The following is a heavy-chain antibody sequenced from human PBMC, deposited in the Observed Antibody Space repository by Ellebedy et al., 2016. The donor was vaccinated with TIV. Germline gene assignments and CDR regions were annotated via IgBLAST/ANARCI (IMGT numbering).Heavy chain of an antibody. D-gene: IGHD2-2*01. CDR2: INWNGGNT. Sequence: GGSLRLSXAASGFTFDDYGMSWVRQAPGKGLEWVSGINWNGGNTGYADSVKGRFTISRDNAKNSLYLQMNSLRAEDTALYYCARVGCSNTSCSLWGQGTLVTVSS. CDR1: GFTFDDYG. V-gene: IGHV3-20*03. CDR3: ARVGCSNTSCSL. J-gene: IGHJ4*02.